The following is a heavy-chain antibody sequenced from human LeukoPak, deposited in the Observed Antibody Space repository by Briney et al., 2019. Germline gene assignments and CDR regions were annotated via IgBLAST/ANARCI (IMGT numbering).Heavy chain of an antibody. J-gene: IGHJ4*02. CDR3: ARAGQYYYDSAGYFPDY. CDR2: IYYSGNT. V-gene: IGHV4-30-4*08. D-gene: IGHD3-22*01. Sequence: SWVRQPPGKGLEWIGSIYYSGNTYYNPSLKSRVSISVDTSKDQFSLKLTSVTAADTAVYYCARAGQYYYDSAGYFPDYWGQGTLVTVSS.